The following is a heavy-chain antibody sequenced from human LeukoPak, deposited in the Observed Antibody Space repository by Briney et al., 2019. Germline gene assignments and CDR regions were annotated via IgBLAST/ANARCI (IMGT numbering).Heavy chain of an antibody. CDR1: GFTFTNYA. Sequence: GGSLRLSCAASGFTFTNYAMHWVRQAPGNGLEWVAVMSNDGSNRYYAGSVKGRFTISRGNSENTLYLQMNYLRAEDTAVYYCARDRGTIAAAGVDYWGQGTLVTVSS. CDR3: ARDRGTIAAAGVDY. V-gene: IGHV3-30-3*01. CDR2: MSNDGSNR. D-gene: IGHD6-13*01. J-gene: IGHJ4*02.